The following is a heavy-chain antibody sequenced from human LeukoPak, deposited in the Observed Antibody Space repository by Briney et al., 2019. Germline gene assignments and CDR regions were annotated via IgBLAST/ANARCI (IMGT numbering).Heavy chain of an antibody. CDR1: GGSIRSSTYY. D-gene: IGHD3-3*01. V-gene: IGHV4-61*02. CDR3: ARERVVLEWLFLDY. CDR2: IYTSGST. J-gene: IGHJ4*02. Sequence: PSETLSLTCTVSGGSIRSSTYYWSWIRQPAGKGLEWIGRIYTSGSTNYNPSLKSRVTMSVDTSKNQFSLKLSSVTAADTAVYYCARERVVLEWLFLDYWGQGTLVTVSS.